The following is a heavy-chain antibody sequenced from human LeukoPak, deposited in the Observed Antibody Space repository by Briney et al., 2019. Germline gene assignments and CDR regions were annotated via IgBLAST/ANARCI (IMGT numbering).Heavy chain of an antibody. D-gene: IGHD3-22*01. CDR1: GGSISSGGYY. CDR2: IYYSGST. CDR3: ARVPYYDSVDTYWYFDL. Sequence: SQTLSLTCTVSGGSISSGGYYWTWIRQHPGKGLEWIGYIYYSGSTYYNPSLKSRLTMSVDTSKNQFSLKLSSVTAADTAVYYCARVPYYDSVDTYWYFDLWGRGTIVTVSS. V-gene: IGHV4-31*03. J-gene: IGHJ2*01.